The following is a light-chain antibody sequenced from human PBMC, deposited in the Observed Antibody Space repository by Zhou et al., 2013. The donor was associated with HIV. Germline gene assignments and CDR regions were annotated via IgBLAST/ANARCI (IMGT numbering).Light chain of an antibody. CDR2: GAS. V-gene: IGKV3-20*01. CDR1: QGIAGNY. J-gene: IGKJ5*01. CDR3: QQYGSSPPIT. Sequence: EIVLTQSPGTLSLSPGERATLSCRASQGIAGNYLGWYQQKPGQAPRLLIYGASSRATGIPDRFSGSGSGTDFTLTISRLEPEDFAVYYCQQYGSSPPITFGQGTRLEIK.